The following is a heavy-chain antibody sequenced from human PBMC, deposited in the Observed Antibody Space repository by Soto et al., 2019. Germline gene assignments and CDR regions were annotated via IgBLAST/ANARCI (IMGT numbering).Heavy chain of an antibody. CDR1: GGSISSGDYY. CDR3: ARVSYGSGSYTPAYYYYYGMDV. D-gene: IGHD3-10*01. J-gene: IGHJ6*02. V-gene: IGHV4-30-4*01. Sequence: TLSLTCTVSGGSISSGDYYWSWIRQPPGKGLEWIGYIYYSGSTYYNPSLKSRVTISVDTSKNQFSLKLSSVTAADTAVYYCARVSYGSGSYTPAYYYYYGMDVWGQGTTVTVSS. CDR2: IYYSGST.